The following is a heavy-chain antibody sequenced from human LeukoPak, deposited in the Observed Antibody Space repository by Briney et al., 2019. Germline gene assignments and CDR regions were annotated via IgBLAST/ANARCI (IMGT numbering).Heavy chain of an antibody. V-gene: IGHV3-30-3*01. Sequence: GRSLRLSCAASGFTFSSYAMHWVRQAPGKGLEGVAVISYDGSNKYYADSVKGRFTISRDNSKNTLHLQMNSLRAEDTAVYYCARGRVFDYWGQGTLVTVSS. CDR3: ARGRVFDY. J-gene: IGHJ4*02. CDR2: ISYDGSNK. CDR1: GFTFSSYA.